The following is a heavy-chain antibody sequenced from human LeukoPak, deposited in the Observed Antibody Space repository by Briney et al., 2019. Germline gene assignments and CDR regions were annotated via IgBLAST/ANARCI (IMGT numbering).Heavy chain of an antibody. D-gene: IGHD2-15*01. CDR2: ISTAGNII. CDR3: VRDRGYCSGGPCYGEVS. J-gene: IGHJ5*02. CDR1: GFTFHAYS. V-gene: IGHV3-21*01. Sequence: GGSLRPSCAASGFTFHAYSMNWVRQAPGRGLEWVSSISTAGNIIQYADSLRGRFSVSRDNAKNSLYLQLDSLTVEDTAMYYCVRDRGYCSGGPCYGEVSWGLGALVTVSS.